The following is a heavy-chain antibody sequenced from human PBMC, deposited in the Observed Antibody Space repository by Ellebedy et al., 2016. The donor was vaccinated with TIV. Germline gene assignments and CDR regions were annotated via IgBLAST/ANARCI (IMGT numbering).Heavy chain of an antibody. CDR3: GTVATTFDY. D-gene: IGHD5-24*01. CDR1: GFTFNSYG. CDR2: ISDTGGST. J-gene: IGHJ4*02. V-gene: IGHV3-23*01. Sequence: GESLKISCAASGFTFNSYGMHWVRQAPGKGLEWVSAISDTGGSTYYADSVKGRFTISRDNSKNTLYLQMNSLRAEDTAVYFCGTVATTFDYWGQGTLVTVSS.